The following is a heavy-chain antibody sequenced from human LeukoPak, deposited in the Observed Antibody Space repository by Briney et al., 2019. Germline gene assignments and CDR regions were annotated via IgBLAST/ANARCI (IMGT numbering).Heavy chain of an antibody. D-gene: IGHD2-21*02. CDR3: VREGNELLSKNFDY. Sequence: ASVTVSCKASGFTFTAYYIHWVRQAPGQGLEWMGYINPHSGGTSSPQKFQGRVTITTNTSISAAYMELSSLISDDTAMYYCVREGNELLSKNFDYWGQGTLVTVSS. CDR1: GFTFTAYY. CDR2: INPHSGGT. V-gene: IGHV1-2*02. J-gene: IGHJ4*02.